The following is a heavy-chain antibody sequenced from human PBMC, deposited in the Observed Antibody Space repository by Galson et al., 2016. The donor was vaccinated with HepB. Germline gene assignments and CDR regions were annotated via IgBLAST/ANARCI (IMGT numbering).Heavy chain of an antibody. D-gene: IGHD3-3*01. J-gene: IGHJ6*02. CDR3: ARARAFDYWSNSRSMDV. CDR1: GDTSSSES. Sequence: SVKVSCKASGDTSSSESFNWVRQAPGQGLEWMGAIIPLIGTPNYAQSFQARVTITADTATSTVYMELTSLRSDYTATYCCARARAFDYWSNSRSMDVWGRGTTVTVSS. CDR2: IIPLIGTP. V-gene: IGHV1-69*06.